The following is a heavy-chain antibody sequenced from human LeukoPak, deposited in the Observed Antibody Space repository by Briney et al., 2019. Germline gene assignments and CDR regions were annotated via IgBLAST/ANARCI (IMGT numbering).Heavy chain of an antibody. CDR2: IYSDGTT. CDR3: AREIQGSSWYRGMGYFDY. D-gene: IGHD6-13*01. V-gene: IGHV3-53*01. Sequence: GGSLRLSCAASGFTVSSNYMTWVRQAPGKGLEWVPIIYSDGTTYYADSVKGRFSISRDNSKNTLYLQMNSLRAEDTAVYYCAREIQGSSWYRGMGYFDYWGQGTLVTVSS. J-gene: IGHJ4*02. CDR1: GFTVSSNY.